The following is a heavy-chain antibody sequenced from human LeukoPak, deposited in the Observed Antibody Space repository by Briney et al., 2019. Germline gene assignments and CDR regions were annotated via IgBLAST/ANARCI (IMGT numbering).Heavy chain of an antibody. D-gene: IGHD3-9*01. CDR3: ARDPSLGDSLLTDY. Sequence: ASVNVSCKASGYTFTSYYMHWVRQAPGQGLEWRGIINPSGGSTSYAQNFQGRVTMTRDTSTSTVYMELSSLRSEDTAVYYCARDPSLGDSLLTDYWGQGTLVTVSS. J-gene: IGHJ4*02. CDR1: GYTFTSYY. V-gene: IGHV1-46*01. CDR2: INPSGGST.